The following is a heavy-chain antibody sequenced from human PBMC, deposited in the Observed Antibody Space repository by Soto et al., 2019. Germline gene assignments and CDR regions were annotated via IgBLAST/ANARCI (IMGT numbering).Heavy chain of an antibody. CDR1: GGTFSSYA. V-gene: IGHV1-69*13. J-gene: IGHJ4*02. Sequence: SVKVSCKASGGTFSSYAISWVRQAPGQGLEWMGGIIPIFGTANYAQKFQGRVTITADESTSTAYMELSSLRSEDTAVYYCARDSPSIAARLRYWGKGTLVTVSS. CDR3: ARDSPSIAARLRY. CDR2: IIPIFGTA. D-gene: IGHD6-6*01.